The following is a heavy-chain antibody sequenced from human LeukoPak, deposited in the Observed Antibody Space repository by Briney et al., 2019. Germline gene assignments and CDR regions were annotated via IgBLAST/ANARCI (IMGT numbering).Heavy chain of an antibody. V-gene: IGHV3-23*01. D-gene: IGHD2-2*01. J-gene: IGHJ4*02. CDR1: GFTFGSSG. Sequence: GGSLRLSCAASGFTFGSSGMSWVRQAPGKGLEWVAGISSSATYTYYADSVKSRFTISRDNSKNTLYLQMNGLRAEDTAIYYCAKRPLKTYHVPATALPFDYWGQGTLVTVSS. CDR2: ISSSATYT. CDR3: AKRPLKTYHVPATALPFDY.